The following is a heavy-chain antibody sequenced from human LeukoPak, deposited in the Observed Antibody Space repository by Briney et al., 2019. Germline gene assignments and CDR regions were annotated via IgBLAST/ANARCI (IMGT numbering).Heavy chain of an antibody. Sequence: GGSLRLSCAASGFTFSSYWMSWVRQAPGKGLEWVVNIKQDGSEKYYVDSVKGRFTISRDNAKNSLYLQMNSLRAEDTAVYYCARVVKGDQALAINYYFVYWGQGTLVTVSS. CDR1: GFTFSSYW. J-gene: IGHJ4*02. CDR2: IKQDGSEK. CDR3: ARVVKGDQALAINYYFVY. V-gene: IGHV3-7*01. D-gene: IGHD3-9*01.